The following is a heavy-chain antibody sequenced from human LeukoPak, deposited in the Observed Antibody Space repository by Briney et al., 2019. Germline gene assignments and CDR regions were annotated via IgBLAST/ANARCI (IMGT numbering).Heavy chain of an antibody. CDR3: ARVYYGMDV. J-gene: IGHJ6*02. CDR2: IAAYNGNT. V-gene: IGHV1-18*01. CDR1: GFSFSSYG. Sequence: ASVKVSCTASGFSFSSYGINWVRQAPGQGLEWMGWIAAYNGNTNYAQKVQGRVTMTTDTSTRTAYMELRSLTSDDTAVYYCARVYYGMDVWGQGTTVTVSS.